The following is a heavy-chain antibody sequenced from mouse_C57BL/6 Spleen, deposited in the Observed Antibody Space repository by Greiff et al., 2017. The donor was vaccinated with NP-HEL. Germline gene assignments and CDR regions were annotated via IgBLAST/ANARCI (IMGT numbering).Heavy chain of an antibody. CDR2: FYPGSGSI. D-gene: IGHD1-1*01. J-gene: IGHJ2*01. CDR3: ARHEASYYYGSSQYYFDY. Sequence: VQLQQSGAELVKPGASVKLSCKASGYTFTEYTIHWVKQRSGQGLEWIGWFYPGSGSIKYNEKFKDKATLTADKSSSTVYMELSRLTSEDSAVYFCARHEASYYYGSSQYYFDYWGQGTTLTVSS. CDR1: GYTFTEYT. V-gene: IGHV1-62-2*01.